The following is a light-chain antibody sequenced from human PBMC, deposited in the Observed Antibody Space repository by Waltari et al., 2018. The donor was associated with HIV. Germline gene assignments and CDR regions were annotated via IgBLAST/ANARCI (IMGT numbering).Light chain of an antibody. CDR1: QGISSY. J-gene: IGKJ3*01. Sequence: DIQLTQSPSFLSASVGDRVTITCRASQGISSYLAWYQQKPGKAPNLLIFAASTLQSGVPSRFSGSGSGTEFTLTISSLQPEDFATYYCQQLNAYPPFTFGPGTKVDIK. CDR2: AAS. V-gene: IGKV1-9*01. CDR3: QQLNAYPPFT.